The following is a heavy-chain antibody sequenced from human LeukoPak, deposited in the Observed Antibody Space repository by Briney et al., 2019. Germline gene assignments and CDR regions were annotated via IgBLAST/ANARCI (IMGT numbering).Heavy chain of an antibody. D-gene: IGHD6-13*01. J-gene: IGHJ5*02. Sequence: SVKVSCKASGGTFSSYAISWVRQAPGQGLEWMGRIIPILGIANYAQKFQGRVTITADKSTSTAYMELSSLRSEDTAVYYCARGPGIAAAGSTHWFDPWGQGTLVTVSS. CDR3: ARGPGIAAAGSTHWFDP. CDR2: IIPILGIA. V-gene: IGHV1-69*04. CDR1: GGTFSSYA.